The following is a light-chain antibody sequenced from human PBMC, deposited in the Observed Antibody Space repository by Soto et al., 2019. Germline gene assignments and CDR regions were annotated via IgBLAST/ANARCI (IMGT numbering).Light chain of an antibody. J-gene: IGKJ4*01. CDR1: QSVSSY. CDR2: DAY. Sequence: EIVLTHSPATLTLSPGERDTLSCRASQSVSSYLAWYQQNPGQAPRLLIYDAYNRATGIPARFSGSGSGTDFTLTISSLEPEDCAVYYCQQRRNWPLTFGGGTKVEIK. V-gene: IGKV3-11*01. CDR3: QQRRNWPLT.